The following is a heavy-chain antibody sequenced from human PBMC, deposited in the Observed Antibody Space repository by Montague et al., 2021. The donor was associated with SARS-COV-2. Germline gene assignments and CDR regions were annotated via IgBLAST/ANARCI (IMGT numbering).Heavy chain of an antibody. D-gene: IGHD3-22*01. CDR3: ARVPPYYYDSSGYYSEAFDI. CDR2: IYTSGSS. V-gene: IGHV4-61*02. Sequence: TLSLTCTVSGGSISSGSHYWSWIRQPAGKGLEWIGRIYTSGSSNYNLSLKSRVTISVDTSKTQFSLKLSSVTAADTAVYYCARVPPYYYDSSGYYSEAFDIWGQGTMVTVSS. J-gene: IGHJ3*02. CDR1: GGSISSGSHY.